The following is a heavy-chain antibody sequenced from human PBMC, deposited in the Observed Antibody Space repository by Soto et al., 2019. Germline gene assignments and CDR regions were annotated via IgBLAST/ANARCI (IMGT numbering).Heavy chain of an antibody. D-gene: IGHD3-22*01. CDR2: INAGNGHT. Sequence: QVQLVQSGAEVKKPGASVKVSCKASGYTFTSHAMHWVRQAPGQGLEWMGWINAGNGHTKFSQKFQGRVTITRDTSASTAYMELRSLRSEDTAVYYCARALWYYYDSSGYSPWGQGTLVTVSS. V-gene: IGHV1-3*01. J-gene: IGHJ5*02. CDR1: GYTFTSHA. CDR3: ARALWYYYDSSGYSP.